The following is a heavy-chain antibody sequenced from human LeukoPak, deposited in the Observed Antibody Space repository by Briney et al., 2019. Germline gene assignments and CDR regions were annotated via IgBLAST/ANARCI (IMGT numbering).Heavy chain of an antibody. V-gene: IGHV6-1*01. Sequence: SQTLSLTCAISGDSVSSNSAAWNWIRQSPSRGLEWLGRTYYRSKWYNDYAVSVKSRITINPDASKNQFSLQLNSVTPEDTAVYYCARMFRGVREPTYYFDYWGQGTLVTVSS. D-gene: IGHD3-10*01. CDR3: ARMFRGVREPTYYFDY. CDR1: GDSVSSNSAA. J-gene: IGHJ4*02. CDR2: TYYRSKWYN.